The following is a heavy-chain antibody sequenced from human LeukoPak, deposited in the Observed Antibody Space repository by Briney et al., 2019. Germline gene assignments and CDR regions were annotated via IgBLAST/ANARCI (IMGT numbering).Heavy chain of an antibody. CDR3: ARDLFLHAFDI. D-gene: IGHD2-21*01. J-gene: IGHJ3*02. V-gene: IGHV3-74*01. Sequence: GGSLRLSCAASGFTCSSYWMHWVRQAPGKGLVWVSRINSDGSSTSYADSVKGRFTISRDNAKNSLYLQMNSLRAEDMAVYYCARDLFLHAFDIWGQGTMVTVSS. CDR1: GFTCSSYW. CDR2: INSDGSST.